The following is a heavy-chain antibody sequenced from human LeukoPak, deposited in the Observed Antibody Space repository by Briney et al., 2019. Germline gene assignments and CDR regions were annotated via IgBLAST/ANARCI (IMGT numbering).Heavy chain of an antibody. D-gene: IGHD3-3*01. CDR3: ARGFTGYYDFPGSEYYYYYMDV. CDR2: IIPIFGTA. J-gene: IGHJ6*03. CDR1: GYPFTSYA. Sequence: PVKVSCKASGYPFTSYAISWVRQAPGQGLEWMGGIIPIFGTANYAQKFQGRVTITADESTSTAYMELSSLRSEDTAVYYCARGFTGYYDFPGSEYYYYYMDVWGKGTTVTVSS. V-gene: IGHV1-69*13.